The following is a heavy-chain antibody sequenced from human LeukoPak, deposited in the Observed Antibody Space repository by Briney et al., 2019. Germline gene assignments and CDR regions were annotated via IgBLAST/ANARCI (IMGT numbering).Heavy chain of an antibody. D-gene: IGHD3-3*01. CDR3: AREATWGEWYFDH. Sequence: GGSLRLSCVASGITFSRHGMDWVRQAPGKGLEWVAVIADDGGVKQYADSVKGRFTVSRDNTKSTLYLQMNGLSVEDTAIYYCAREATWGEWYFDHWGQGTPVTVSS. J-gene: IGHJ4*02. CDR2: IADDGGVK. CDR1: GITFSRHG. V-gene: IGHV3-30*03.